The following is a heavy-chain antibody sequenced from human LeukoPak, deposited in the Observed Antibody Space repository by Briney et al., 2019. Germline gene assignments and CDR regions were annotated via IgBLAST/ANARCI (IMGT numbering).Heavy chain of an antibody. Sequence: GGSLRLSCAASGFTFSDYYMSWIRQAPGKGLEWVSYISSSGSTIYYADSVKGRFTISRDNAKNSLYLQMNSLRAEDTAVYYCARDAVAGARVFDYWGQGTLVTVSS. CDR2: ISSSGSTI. D-gene: IGHD6-19*01. CDR1: GFTFSDYY. CDR3: ARDAVAGARVFDY. J-gene: IGHJ4*02. V-gene: IGHV3-11*01.